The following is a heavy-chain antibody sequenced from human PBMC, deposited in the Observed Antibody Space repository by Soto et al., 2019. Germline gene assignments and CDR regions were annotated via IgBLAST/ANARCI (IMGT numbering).Heavy chain of an antibody. CDR3: ARTDGEQQLDTYYYYYYMDV. Sequence: SETLSLTCTVSGGSISSSSYYWGWIRQPPGKGLEWIGSIYYSGSTYYNPSLKSRVTISVDTSKNQFSLRLSSVTAADTAVYYCARTDGEQQLDTYYYYYYMDVWGKGTTVTVSS. J-gene: IGHJ6*03. CDR2: IYYSGST. D-gene: IGHD6-13*01. V-gene: IGHV4-39*01. CDR1: GGSISSSSYY.